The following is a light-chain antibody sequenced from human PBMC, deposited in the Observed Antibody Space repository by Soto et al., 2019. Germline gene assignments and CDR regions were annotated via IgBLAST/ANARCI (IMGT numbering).Light chain of an antibody. V-gene: IGLV2-23*02. J-gene: IGLJ2*01. CDR2: EVT. Sequence: HSSLTQPSSVSGSPCQSITISFTLTRSDVGSYNSIAWYQQHPGKAPRVVIFEVTKRPSWISDRFSGSKSGYTASLTISALQAEDEAEYFCFSYEGTSIWLLGGGTXVTVL. CDR1: RSDVGSYNS. CDR3: FSYEGTSIWL.